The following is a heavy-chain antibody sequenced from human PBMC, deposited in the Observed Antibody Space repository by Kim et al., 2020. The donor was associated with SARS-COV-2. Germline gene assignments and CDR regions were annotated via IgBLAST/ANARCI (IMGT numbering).Heavy chain of an antibody. V-gene: IGHV4-34*01. Sequence: SETLSLTCAVYGGSFSGYYWSWIRQPPGKGLEWIGEINHSGSTNYNPSLKSRVTISVDTSKNQFSLKLSSVTAADTAVYYCARGSYRITIFGVVTDDAFDIWGQGTMVTVSS. J-gene: IGHJ3*02. CDR1: GGSFSGYY. D-gene: IGHD3-3*01. CDR2: INHSGST. CDR3: ARGSYRITIFGVVTDDAFDI.